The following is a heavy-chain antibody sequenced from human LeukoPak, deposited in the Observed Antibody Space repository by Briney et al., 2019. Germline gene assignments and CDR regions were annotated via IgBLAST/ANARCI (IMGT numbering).Heavy chain of an antibody. CDR1: GFTFSSYG. Sequence: GGSLRLSCAASGFTFSSYGKHWVRQAPGNGQERVAFIRYDGSNKYYADSLKGRFTISRDNSKNTLYLQMNSLRAEDTAVYYWAKDLGSYFDYWGQGTLVTVSS. D-gene: IGHD3-16*01. CDR3: AKDLGSYFDY. V-gene: IGHV3-30*02. J-gene: IGHJ4*02. CDR2: IRYDGSNK.